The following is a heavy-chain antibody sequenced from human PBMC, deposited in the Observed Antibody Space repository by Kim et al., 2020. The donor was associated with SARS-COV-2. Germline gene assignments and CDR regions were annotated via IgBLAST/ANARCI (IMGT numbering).Heavy chain of an antibody. CDR3: VKDGANYYGFGGFDY. CDR1: GFTFSNYG. CDR2: IWYDGSNE. Sequence: GGSLRPSCTASGFTFSNYGMHWVRQAPGEGLEWVASIWYDGSNEYYADSVKGRFTISRDSSKNTLYLQMNSLRAEDTAVYYCVKDGANYYGFGGFDYWGQGTLVTVSS. J-gene: IGHJ4*02. D-gene: IGHD3-10*01. V-gene: IGHV3-30*02.